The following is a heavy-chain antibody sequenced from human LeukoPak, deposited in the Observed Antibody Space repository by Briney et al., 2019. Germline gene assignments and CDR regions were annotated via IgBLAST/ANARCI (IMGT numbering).Heavy chain of an antibody. J-gene: IGHJ4*02. CDR3: ARETYDRVYYFDY. D-gene: IGHD3-22*01. Sequence: GEFLKISCKGSGYSFTSYWIGWVRQMPGKGLEWMGIIYPGDSDTRYSPSFQGQVTISADKSISTAYLQWSSLKASDTAMYYCARETYDRVYYFDYWGQGTLVTVSS. CDR2: IYPGDSDT. CDR1: GYSFTSYW. V-gene: IGHV5-51*01.